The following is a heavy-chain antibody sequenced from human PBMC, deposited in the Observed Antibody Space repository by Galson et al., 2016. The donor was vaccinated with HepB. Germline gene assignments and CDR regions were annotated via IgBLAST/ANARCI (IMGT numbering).Heavy chain of an antibody. J-gene: IGHJ4*02. Sequence: SLRLSCAASGFTLGDYTMTGVRQAPGKGLEGVASISSVSTNTYYADSLRGRFTISRDNAQSSLYLQINSLRAEDTAVYYCAREYSRRSGLELWGQGTLVTVSS. CDR3: AREYSRRSGLEL. D-gene: IGHD6-19*01. V-gene: IGHV3-21*06. CDR2: ISSVSTNT. CDR1: GFTLGDYT.